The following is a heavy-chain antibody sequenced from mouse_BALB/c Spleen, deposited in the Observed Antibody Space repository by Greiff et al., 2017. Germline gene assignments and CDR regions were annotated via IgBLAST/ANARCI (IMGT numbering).Heavy chain of an antibody. CDR2: ISNGGGST. V-gene: IGHV5-12-2*01. CDR3: ARPDGYYPYYYAMDY. D-gene: IGHD2-3*01. Sequence: EVKLMESGGGLVQPGGSLKLSCAASGFTFSSYTMSWVRQTPEKRLEWVAYISNGGGSTYYPDTVKGRFTISRDNAKNTLYLQMSSLKSEDTAMYYCARPDGYYPYYYAMDYWGQGTSVTVSS. CDR1: GFTFSSYT. J-gene: IGHJ4*01.